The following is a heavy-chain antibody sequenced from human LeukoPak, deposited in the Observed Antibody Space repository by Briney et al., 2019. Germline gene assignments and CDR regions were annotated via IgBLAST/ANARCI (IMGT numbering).Heavy chain of an antibody. CDR2: IIGSGGAT. J-gene: IGHJ3*02. D-gene: IGHD3-16*01. V-gene: IGHV3-23*01. CDR1: GFTFSSYA. CDR3: AKDLAVVSAFDI. Sequence: GGSLRLSCVASGFTFSSYAMTWVRQAPGKGLEWVSSIIGSGGATFYADSVKGRFTISRDNSKNTLYLQMNSLRAEDTAVYYCAKDLAVVSAFDIWGQGTMVTVSS.